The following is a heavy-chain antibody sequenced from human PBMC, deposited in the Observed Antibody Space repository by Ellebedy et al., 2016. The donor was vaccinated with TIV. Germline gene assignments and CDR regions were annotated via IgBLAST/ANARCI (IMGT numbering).Heavy chain of an antibody. CDR1: GDSINTNSW. V-gene: IGHV4-4*02. CDR3: ARVAAGTWGGIDF. CDR2: IYHSGTT. D-gene: IGHD6-13*01. Sequence: MPSETLSLTCAVSGDSINTNSWWRWVRQPPGKGLDWIGEIYHSGTTNYNPSLRSRVTISFDKSKNPFSLRLSYVTAAATAVYFCARVAAGTWGGIDFWGPGTLVTVSS. J-gene: IGHJ4*02.